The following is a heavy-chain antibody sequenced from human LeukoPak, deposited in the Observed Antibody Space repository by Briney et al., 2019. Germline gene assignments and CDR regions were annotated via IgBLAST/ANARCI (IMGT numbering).Heavy chain of an antibody. V-gene: IGHV1-2*02. CDR1: GYTFTGYY. J-gene: IGHJ4*02. CDR2: INPNSGGT. D-gene: IGHD1-7*01. CDR3: ARDLRTYNWNYVLY. Sequence: GASVKVSCKASGYTFTGYYMLWVRQAPGQGLEWMGWINPNSGGTNYAQKFQGRVTMTRDTSISTPYMELSRLRSDDTAVYYCARDLRTYNWNYVLYWGQGTLVTVSS.